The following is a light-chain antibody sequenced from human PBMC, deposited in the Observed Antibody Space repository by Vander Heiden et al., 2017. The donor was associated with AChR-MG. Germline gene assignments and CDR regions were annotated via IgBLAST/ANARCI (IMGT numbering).Light chain of an antibody. CDR3: RQANSWPLA. Sequence: DIQMTQSPSSVSASVGDRVTITSRASQGISSWLAWYEQKPGKAPKLLVYAASSLESGVPSRVSGSGSGTDFALTVSSLQPEDFATCYCRQANSWPLAFGGGTRVEIK. J-gene: IGKJ4*01. V-gene: IGKV1-12*01. CDR1: QGISSW. CDR2: AAS.